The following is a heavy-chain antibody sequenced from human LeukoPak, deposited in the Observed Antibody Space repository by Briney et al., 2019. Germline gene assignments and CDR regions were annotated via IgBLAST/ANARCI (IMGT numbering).Heavy chain of an antibody. CDR3: AKGSDLIVGATIADY. V-gene: IGHV3-23*01. J-gene: IGHJ4*02. Sequence: GGSLRLSCAASGFTFSSYAMSWVRQAPGKGLEWVSAIGTSGGTTYYADSVKGRFIISRDNSKNTLYLQMNSLRDEDTAVYYCAKGSDLIVGATIADYWGQGTLVTVSS. D-gene: IGHD1-26*01. CDR1: GFTFSSYA. CDR2: IGTSGGTT.